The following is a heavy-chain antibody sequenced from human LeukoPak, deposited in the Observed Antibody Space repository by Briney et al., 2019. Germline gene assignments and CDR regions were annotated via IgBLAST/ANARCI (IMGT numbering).Heavy chain of an antibody. J-gene: IGHJ1*01. V-gene: IGHV3-23*01. CDR2: FSGSDGNT. D-gene: IGHD3-22*01. Sequence: GGSLRLSCAASGFTFSSYSMSWVRQAPGKGLEWVSVFSGSDGNTYYADSVKGRFTISRDNSKNTLYLQVSSLRAEDTAVYYCVKADYYDTSNYYYRYFQYWGQGTLVTVSS. CDR1: GFTFSSYS. CDR3: VKADYYDTSNYYYRYFQY.